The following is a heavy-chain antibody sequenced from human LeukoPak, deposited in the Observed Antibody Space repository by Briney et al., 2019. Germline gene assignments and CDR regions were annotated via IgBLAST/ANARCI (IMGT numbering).Heavy chain of an antibody. Sequence: GGSLRLSCAASGFTFSTYWMHWVRQAPGKGLVWVSRINSDASSTSYADSVKGRFTISRDSAKNTLYLQMNSLRAEDTAVYYCARYYGSGTYSLDYWGQGTLVTVSS. CDR3: ARYYGSGTYSLDY. CDR2: INSDASST. CDR1: GFTFSTYW. D-gene: IGHD3-10*01. J-gene: IGHJ4*02. V-gene: IGHV3-74*01.